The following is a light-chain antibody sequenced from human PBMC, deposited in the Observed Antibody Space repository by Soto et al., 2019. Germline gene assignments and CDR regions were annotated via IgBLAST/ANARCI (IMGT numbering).Light chain of an antibody. Sequence: EIVLTQSPGTLCLSPGERATLSCRASQSVNSDYLGWFQQKPGQALRLLIDGASTRATGIPDRFSGSGSGTDFTLTISRLEPEDVAVYYCQQYEAVVTFGQGTKVDI. J-gene: IGKJ1*01. V-gene: IGKV3-20*01. CDR1: QSVNSDY. CDR2: GAS. CDR3: QQYEAVVT.